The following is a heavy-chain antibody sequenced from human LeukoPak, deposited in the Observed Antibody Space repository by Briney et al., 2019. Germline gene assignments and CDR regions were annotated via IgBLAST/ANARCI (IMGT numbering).Heavy chain of an antibody. Sequence: GGSLRPSCAASGFTFSSYGMHWVRQAPGKGLEWVAFIRYDGSNKYYADSVKGRFTISRDNSKNTLYLQMNSLRAEDTAVYYCARDTEQQLAFDYWGQGTLVTVSS. V-gene: IGHV3-30*02. D-gene: IGHD6-13*01. J-gene: IGHJ4*02. CDR3: ARDTEQQLAFDY. CDR2: IRYDGSNK. CDR1: GFTFSSYG.